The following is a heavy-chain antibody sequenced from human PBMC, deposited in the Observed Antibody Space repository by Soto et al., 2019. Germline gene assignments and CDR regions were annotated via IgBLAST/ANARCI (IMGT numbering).Heavy chain of an antibody. CDR1: GFTFSSYG. Sequence: QVQLVESGGGVVQPGRSLRLSCAASGFTFSSYGMHWVRQAPGKGLEWVAVISYDGSDKYYADSVKGRFTISRDNSNNTLYRQVDGLRPEDTAVYYCAKGVVVATPYFQHWGQGTLVTVSS. CDR3: AKGVVVATPYFQH. J-gene: IGHJ1*01. V-gene: IGHV3-30*18. CDR2: ISYDGSDK. D-gene: IGHD2-15*01.